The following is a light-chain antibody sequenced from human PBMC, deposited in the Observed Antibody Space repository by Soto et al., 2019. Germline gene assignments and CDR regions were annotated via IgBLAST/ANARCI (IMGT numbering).Light chain of an antibody. Sequence: DSLMTQSQDSPAVSLRDRATNNCKASQSAFFTSNNKNYLAWYQQKPGQPPKLLIHWASSRESGVPDRFSGSGSGTHFTLTISSLQAEDVAVYYCQQYLNTPLAFGGGTKVDI. V-gene: IGKV4-1*01. CDR2: WAS. CDR3: QQYLNTPLA. CDR1: QSAFFTSNNKNY. J-gene: IGKJ4*01.